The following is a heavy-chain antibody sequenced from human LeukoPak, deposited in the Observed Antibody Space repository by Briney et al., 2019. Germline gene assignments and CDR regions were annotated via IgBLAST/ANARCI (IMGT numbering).Heavy chain of an antibody. CDR2: ISYDGSNK. J-gene: IGHJ4*02. CDR3: ARTAGSNDFFDY. Sequence: GGSLRLSCAASGFTFSSYAMHWVRQAPGKGLEWVAVISYDGSNKYYADSVKGRFTISRDNSKNTLYLQMNSLRAEDTAVYYCARTAGSNDFFDYWGQGTLVTVSS. D-gene: IGHD3-3*01. V-gene: IGHV3-30-3*01. CDR1: GFTFSSYA.